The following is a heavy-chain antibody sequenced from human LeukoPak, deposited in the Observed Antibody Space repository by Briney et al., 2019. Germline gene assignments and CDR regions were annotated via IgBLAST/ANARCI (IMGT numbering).Heavy chain of an antibody. Sequence: SSETLSLTCTVSGGSTSYYYWSWIRQPPGKGLEWIGHIYHSGSTNYNPSFKSRVTMSVDTSKNHFSLKLSSVTAADTAVYYCVRHAATRHNYGMDVWGQGTTVIVSS. CDR3: VRHAATRHNYGMDV. CDR2: IYHSGST. V-gene: IGHV4-59*08. D-gene: IGHD6-13*01. J-gene: IGHJ6*02. CDR1: GGSTSYYY.